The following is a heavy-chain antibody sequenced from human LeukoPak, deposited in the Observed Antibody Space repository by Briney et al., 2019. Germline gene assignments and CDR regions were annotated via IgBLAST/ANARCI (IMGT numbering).Heavy chain of an antibody. J-gene: IGHJ4*02. CDR3: ARGGRFGEFLSDVDY. CDR1: GFTFSSYS. CDR2: ISSSSSYI. V-gene: IGHV3-21*01. D-gene: IGHD3-10*01. Sequence: GGSLRLSCAASGFTFSSYSMNWVHQAPGKGLEWVSSISSSSSYIYYADSVKGRFTISRDNAKNSLYLQMNSLRAEDTAEYYCARGGRFGEFLSDVDYWGQGTLVTVSS.